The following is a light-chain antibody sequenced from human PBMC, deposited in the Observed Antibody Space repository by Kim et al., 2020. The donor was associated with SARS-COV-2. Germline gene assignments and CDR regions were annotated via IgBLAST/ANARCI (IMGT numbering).Light chain of an antibody. V-gene: IGLV2-11*01. Sequence: QSVTISWTGAGSYVDGYKYVSWYHQHPGKAPKLMIYDVSKRPSGVPDRFYGSKSGNTASLTISGRQAEDEADYYCCSYAGSYTYVFGTGTKVTVL. CDR1: GSYVDGYKY. CDR2: DVS. J-gene: IGLJ1*01. CDR3: CSYAGSYTYV.